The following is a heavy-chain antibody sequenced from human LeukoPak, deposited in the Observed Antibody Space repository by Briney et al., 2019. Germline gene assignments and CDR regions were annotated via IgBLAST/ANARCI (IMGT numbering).Heavy chain of an antibody. V-gene: IGHV4-59*11. CDR3: ARGRFRGYCSSTSCYMGRDWSGYYYYYMDV. D-gene: IGHD2-2*02. Sequence: SETLSLTCTVSGGSISSHYWSWIRQPPGKGLEWIGYIYYSGSTNYNPSLKSRVTISVDTSKNQFSLKLSSVTAADTAVYYCARGRFRGYCSSTSCYMGRDWSGYYYYYMDVWGKGTTVTVSS. J-gene: IGHJ6*03. CDR2: IYYSGST. CDR1: GGSISSHY.